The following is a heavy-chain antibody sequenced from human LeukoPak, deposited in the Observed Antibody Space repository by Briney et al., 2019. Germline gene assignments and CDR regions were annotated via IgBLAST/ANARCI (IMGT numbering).Heavy chain of an antibody. CDR1: GGSISSYY. V-gene: IGHV4-59*12. CDR2: IYYSGST. CDR3: ARDSDQTPYNWFDP. J-gene: IGHJ5*02. Sequence: PSETLSLTCTVSGGSISSYYWSWIRQPPGKGLEWIGYIYYSGSTNYNPSLKSRVTISVDTSKNQFSLKLSSVTAADTAVYYCARDSDQTPYNWFDPWGQGTLVTVSS.